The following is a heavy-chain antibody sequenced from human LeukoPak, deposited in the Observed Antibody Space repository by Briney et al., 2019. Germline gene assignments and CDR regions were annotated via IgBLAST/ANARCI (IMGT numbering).Heavy chain of an antibody. CDR2: ISGSGGST. CDR3: AKDIRGYSYGPNWFDP. J-gene: IGHJ5*02. D-gene: IGHD5-18*01. Sequence: GGSLRLSCAASGFTFSSYAMSWVRQAPGKGLEWVSGISGSGGSTYYADSVKGRFTISRDNSKNTLYLQMNSLRAEDTAVYYCAKDIRGYSYGPNWFDPWGQGTLVTVSS. V-gene: IGHV3-23*01. CDR1: GFTFSSYA.